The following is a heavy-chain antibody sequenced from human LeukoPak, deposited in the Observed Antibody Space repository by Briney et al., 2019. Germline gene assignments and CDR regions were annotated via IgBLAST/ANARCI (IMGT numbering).Heavy chain of an antibody. J-gene: IGHJ5*02. D-gene: IGHD4-17*01. CDR1: GFTFSNYW. CDR2: ISGDGIIT. V-gene: IGHV3-74*01. Sequence: GGSLRLSCAASGFTFSNYWMHWVRQAPGKGLVWASRISGDGIITNYADSVKGRFTISRDSAKNTLYLQMNSLRAEDTAVYYCAKLLMANDYGDPWGQGTLVTVSS. CDR3: AKLLMANDYGDP.